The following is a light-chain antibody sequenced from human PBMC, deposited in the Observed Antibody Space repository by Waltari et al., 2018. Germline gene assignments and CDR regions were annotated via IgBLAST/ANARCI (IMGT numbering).Light chain of an antibody. J-gene: IGKJ4*01. Sequence: DIQMTQSPSTLPASVGDRVTITCRASQYVENKLALCQQKPGKAPKVLIHKASRRESGVPSSFSGSGFGTEYILSISSRQPDDFATCSCQEYDSLPITFGGGTKVEIK. CDR3: QEYDSLPIT. CDR1: QYVENK. CDR2: KAS. V-gene: IGKV1-5*03.